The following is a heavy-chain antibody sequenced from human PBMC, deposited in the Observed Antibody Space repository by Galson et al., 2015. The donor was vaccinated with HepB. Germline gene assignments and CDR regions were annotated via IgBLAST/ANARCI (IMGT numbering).Heavy chain of an antibody. CDR1: GFTFSTYA. V-gene: IGHV3-23*01. CDR2: ISSAGGST. CDR3: ARDATPSNPDYYMDV. Sequence: SLRLSCAASGFTFSTYAMSWVRQAPGKGLEWVSTISSAGGSTYYADSVKGRFTISRDNSKNTLYLQVSSLRADDTAVYYCARDATPSNPDYYMDVWGKGTTVTVSS. J-gene: IGHJ6*03. D-gene: IGHD1-14*01.